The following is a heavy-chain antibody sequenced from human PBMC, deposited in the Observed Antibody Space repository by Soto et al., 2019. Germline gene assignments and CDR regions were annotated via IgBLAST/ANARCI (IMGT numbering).Heavy chain of an antibody. CDR1: GFTFSSYA. V-gene: IGHV3-23*01. Sequence: GGSLRLSCAASGFTFSSYAMSWVRQAPGKGLEWVSAISGSGGSTYYADSVKGRFTISRDNSKNTLYLQMNSLRAEDTAVYYCAKDRRTPSLTYSSSGHWGQGTLVTVSS. CDR2: ISGSGGST. CDR3: AKDRRTPSLTYSSSGH. J-gene: IGHJ4*02. D-gene: IGHD6-13*01.